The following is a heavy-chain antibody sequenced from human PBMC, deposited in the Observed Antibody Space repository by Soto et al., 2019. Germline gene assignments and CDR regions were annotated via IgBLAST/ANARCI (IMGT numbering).Heavy chain of an antibody. CDR2: IWYDGSNK. CDR3: ARHYSSGWYYFDY. Sequence: QVQLVESGGGVVQPGRSLRLSCAASGFTFSSYGMHWVRQAPGKGLEWVAVIWYDGSNKYYADSVKGRFTISRDNSKNTLYLQMNSLRAEDTAVYYCARHYSSGWYYFDYWGQGTLVTVSS. CDR1: GFTFSSYG. D-gene: IGHD6-19*01. J-gene: IGHJ4*02. V-gene: IGHV3-33*01.